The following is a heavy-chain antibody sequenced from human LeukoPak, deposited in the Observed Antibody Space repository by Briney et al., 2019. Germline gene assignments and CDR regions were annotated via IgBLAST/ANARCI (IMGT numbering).Heavy chain of an antibody. Sequence: SETLSLTCTVPGGSISSYYWSWIRQPPGKGLEWIGYIYYSGSTNYNPSLKSRVTISVDTSKNQFSLKLSSVTAADTAVYYCARAYYYGSGSYAFDIWGQGTMVTVSS. CDR1: GGSISSYY. D-gene: IGHD3-10*01. CDR3: ARAYYYGSGSYAFDI. V-gene: IGHV4-59*08. CDR2: IYYSGST. J-gene: IGHJ3*02.